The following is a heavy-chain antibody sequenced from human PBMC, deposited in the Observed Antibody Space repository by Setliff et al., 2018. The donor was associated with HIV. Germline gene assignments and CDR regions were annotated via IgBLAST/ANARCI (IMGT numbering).Heavy chain of an antibody. CDR3: AREGRDSYGLSTFFFDY. J-gene: IGHJ4*02. Sequence: HPGGSLRLSCAASGLTFGDFWMGWVRQAPGKGLEWVANINQDGSEKYYVDSVKGRFTISRDNAKNSLYLQMKSLRAEDTAVYYCAREGRDSYGLSTFFFDYWGQGTLVTVSS. D-gene: IGHD5-18*01. V-gene: IGHV3-7*03. CDR2: INQDGSEK. CDR1: GLTFGDFW.